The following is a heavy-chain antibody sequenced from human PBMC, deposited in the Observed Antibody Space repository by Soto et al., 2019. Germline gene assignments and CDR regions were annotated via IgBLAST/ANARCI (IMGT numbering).Heavy chain of an antibody. J-gene: IGHJ4*02. CDR2: ISSSSSYI. CDR1: GFTFSSYS. V-gene: IGHV3-21*01. Sequence: EVQLVESGGGLVKPGGSLRLACAASGFTFSSYSMNWVRQAPGKGLEWVSSISSSSSYIYYADSVKGRFTISRDNAKNSLYLQMNSLRAEDTAVYYCARGYSSSWNPEDYWGQGTLVTVSS. CDR3: ARGYSSSWNPEDY. D-gene: IGHD6-13*01.